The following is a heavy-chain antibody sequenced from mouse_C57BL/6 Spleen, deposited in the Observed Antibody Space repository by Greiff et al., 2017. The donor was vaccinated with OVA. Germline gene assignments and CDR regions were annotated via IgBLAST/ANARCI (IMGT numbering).Heavy chain of an antibody. CDR2: IYPGNSDT. D-gene: IGHD2-2*01. CDR3: TKSGEVYGYDDFDY. J-gene: IGHJ2*01. V-gene: IGHV1-5*01. CDR1: GYTFTSYW. Sequence: VQLQQSGTVLARPGASVKMSCKTSGYTFTSYWMHWVKQRPGQGLEWIGAIYPGNSDTSYNQKFKGKANLTAVTSASTAYMELSSLTNEDSAVYYCTKSGEVYGYDDFDYWGQGTTLTVSS.